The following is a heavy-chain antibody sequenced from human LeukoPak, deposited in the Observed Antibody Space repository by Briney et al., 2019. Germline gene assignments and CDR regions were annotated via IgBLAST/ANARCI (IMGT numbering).Heavy chain of an antibody. D-gene: IGHD6-19*01. CDR1: GFTFSSYA. J-gene: IGHJ2*01. CDR3: ARDRRKQWLVHWYFDL. CDR2: ITYDGSNK. Sequence: GGSLRLSCAASGFTFSSYAMHWVRQAPGKGLEWVAVITYDGSNKYYADSVKGRFTISRDNSKNTLYLQMNSLRAEDTAVYYCARDRRKQWLVHWYFDLWGRGTLVTVSS. V-gene: IGHV3-30-3*01.